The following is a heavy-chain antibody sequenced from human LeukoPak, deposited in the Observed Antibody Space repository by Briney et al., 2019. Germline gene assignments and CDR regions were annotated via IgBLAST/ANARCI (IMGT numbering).Heavy chain of an antibody. V-gene: IGHV3-30*18. CDR1: GFTFSSYG. CDR3: AKGSLGSGYYYFDY. J-gene: IGHJ4*02. D-gene: IGHD3-22*01. Sequence: GGSLRLSCAASGFTFSSYGMHWARQAPGKGLEWVAVISYDGSNKYYADSVKGRFTISRDNSKNTLYLQMNSLRAEDTAVYHCAKGSLGSGYYYFDYWGQGTLVTVSS. CDR2: ISYDGSNK.